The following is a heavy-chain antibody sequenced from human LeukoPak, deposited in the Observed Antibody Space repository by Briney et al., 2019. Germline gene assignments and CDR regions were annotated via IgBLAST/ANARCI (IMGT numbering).Heavy chain of an antibody. Sequence: GESLKISCTASGFTFSGYEMTWVRQAPGKGLEWMSYISVNGGAMHYADSVGGRFTTSRDDAKNSLYLHMNSLRVEDTAIYYCARKTDRLGAVGRDRYFDLWGRGTLITVSS. J-gene: IGHJ2*01. CDR1: GFTFSGYE. CDR2: ISVNGGAM. CDR3: ARKTDRLGAVGRDRYFDL. V-gene: IGHV3-48*03. D-gene: IGHD6-13*01.